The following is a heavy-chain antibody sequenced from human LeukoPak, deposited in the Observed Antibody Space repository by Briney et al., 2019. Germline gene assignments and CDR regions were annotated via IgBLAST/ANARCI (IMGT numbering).Heavy chain of an antibody. CDR1: GFTVSSNY. J-gene: IGHJ4*02. CDR2: IYSGGST. V-gene: IGHV3-53*01. Sequence: GGSLRLSCAASGFTVSSNYRSWVRQAPGKGLEWVSVIYSGGSTYYSDCVKGRFTISRDNSKNTLYLQINSLRAEDTAVYYCARVLFSSSWYPFDYWGQGTLVTVSS. CDR3: ARVLFSSSWYPFDY. D-gene: IGHD6-13*01.